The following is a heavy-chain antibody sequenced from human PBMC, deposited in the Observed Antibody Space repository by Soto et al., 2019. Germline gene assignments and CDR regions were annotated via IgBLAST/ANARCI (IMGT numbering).Heavy chain of an antibody. CDR2: IYHSGST. Sequence: QVQLQESGPGLVKPSGTLSLTCAVSGGSISSSNWWSWVRQPPGKGLEWFGEIYHSGSTNYNPSRKCRGTIAVDKSKSQFSLRLSSVTAADTAVYYCARDQGCSVPKGMDVWGQGTTVTVSS. D-gene: IGHD2-15*01. CDR1: GGSISSSNW. J-gene: IGHJ6*02. CDR3: ARDQGCSVPKGMDV. V-gene: IGHV4-4*02.